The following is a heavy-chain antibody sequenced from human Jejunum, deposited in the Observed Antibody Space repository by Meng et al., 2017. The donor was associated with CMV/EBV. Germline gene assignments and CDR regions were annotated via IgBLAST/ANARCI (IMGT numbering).Heavy chain of an antibody. D-gene: IGHD1-26*01. CDR3: ARFSIVRTTNAFDI. CDR2: IYIGSST. J-gene: IGHJ3*02. CDR1: GFPVSSDY. Sequence: SGFPVSSDYMSWVRQAPGKGLEWVSSIYIGSSTDYADSVKGRFTISRDNPNNTLNLQMNNLRAEDTALYYCARFSIVRTTNAFDIWGQGTMVTVSS. V-gene: IGHV3-53*01.